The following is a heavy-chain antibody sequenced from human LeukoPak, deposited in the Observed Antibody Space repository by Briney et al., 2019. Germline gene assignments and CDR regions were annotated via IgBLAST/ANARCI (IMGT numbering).Heavy chain of an antibody. D-gene: IGHD4-17*01. CDR1: GDSISSYF. CDR2: ISYSGST. V-gene: IGHV4-59*01. J-gene: IGHJ6*02. Sequence: KPSETLSLTCTVSGDSISSYFWSWLRQPPGKGLEWIGYISYSGSTNNNPSLKSRVTISVHTAKNEISLKLSSVTAADTAVYYCARDRYETTVDYYYGMDVWGQGTTVTVSS. CDR3: ARDRYETTVDYYYGMDV.